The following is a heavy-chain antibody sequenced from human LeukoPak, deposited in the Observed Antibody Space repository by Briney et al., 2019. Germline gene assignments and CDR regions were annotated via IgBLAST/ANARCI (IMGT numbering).Heavy chain of an antibody. D-gene: IGHD3-22*01. J-gene: IGHJ5*02. Sequence: ASVKVSCKASGYTFTSYAMNWVRQAAGQGLEWMGWIHTNTGNPTYAQGFTGRFVFSLDTSVSTAYLQISSLKAEDTAVYYCARDPTPYDSSGYYHNWFDPWGQGTLVTVSS. CDR3: ARDPTPYDSSGYYHNWFDP. V-gene: IGHV7-4-1*02. CDR2: IHTNTGNP. CDR1: GYTFTSYA.